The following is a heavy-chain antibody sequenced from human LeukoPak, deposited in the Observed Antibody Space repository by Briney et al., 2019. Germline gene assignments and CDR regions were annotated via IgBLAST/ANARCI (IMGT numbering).Heavy chain of an antibody. CDR2: IKQDGSET. D-gene: IGHD3-10*01. CDR3: ARDRGGFTLDY. J-gene: IGHJ4*02. V-gene: IGHV3-7*01. Sequence: GSLRLSCVASGSTLSSYWMDCVRQAPGKGLEWVASIKQDGSETYYADSVKGRFTISRDSAKNSLYLQINSLRVEDTAVYYCARDRGGFTLDYWGQGTLVTVSS. CDR1: GSTLSSYW.